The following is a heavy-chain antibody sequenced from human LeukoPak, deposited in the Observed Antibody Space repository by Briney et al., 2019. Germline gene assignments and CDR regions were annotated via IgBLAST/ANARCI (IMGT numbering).Heavy chain of an antibody. V-gene: IGHV4-34*01. Sequence: SETLSLTCAVYGGSFSGYYWSWIRQPPGKGLEWIGEINHSGSTNYIPSLKSRVTISVDTSKNQFSLKLSSVTAADTAVYYCARGDGYCSGGSCFYWFDPWGQGTLVTVSS. D-gene: IGHD2-15*01. CDR2: INHSGST. J-gene: IGHJ5*02. CDR1: GGSFSGYY. CDR3: ARGDGYCSGGSCFYWFDP.